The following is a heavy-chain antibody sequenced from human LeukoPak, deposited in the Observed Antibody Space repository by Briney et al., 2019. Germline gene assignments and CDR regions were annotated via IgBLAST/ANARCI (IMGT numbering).Heavy chain of an antibody. V-gene: IGHV3-21*01. J-gene: IGHJ5*02. CDR2: ISSSSSYI. D-gene: IGHD6-19*01. Sequence: GGSLRLSCAASGFTFSSYSMNWVRQAPVKGLEWVSSISSSSSYIYYADSVKGRFTISRDNAKNSLYLQMNSLRAEDTAVYYCARTNTEYSSGWYSFDPWGQGTLVTVSS. CDR3: ARTNTEYSSGWYSFDP. CDR1: GFTFSSYS.